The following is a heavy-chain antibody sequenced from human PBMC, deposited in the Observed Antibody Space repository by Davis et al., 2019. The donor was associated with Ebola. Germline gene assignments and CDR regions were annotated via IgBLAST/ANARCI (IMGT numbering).Heavy chain of an antibody. CDR3: ARQPTVTTDYLGSWVEPWIFDY. D-gene: IGHD4-17*01. J-gene: IGHJ4*02. CDR2: ISSSGSTL. Sequence: GESLKIYCAASGFTFSSYSMSWIRQAPGKGLEWVSYISSSGSTLYYADSVKGRFTISRDNAKNSLYLQMNSLRAEDTAVYYCARQPTVTTDYLGSWVEPWIFDYWGQGTLVTVSS. V-gene: IGHV3-48*04. CDR1: GFTFSSYS.